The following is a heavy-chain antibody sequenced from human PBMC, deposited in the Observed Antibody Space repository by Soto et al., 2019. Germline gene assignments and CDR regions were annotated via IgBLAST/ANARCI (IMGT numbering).Heavy chain of an antibody. Sequence: QVQLQESGPGLVKPSETLSLTCTVSGGSISSYYWSWIRQPPGKGLEWIGYIYYSGSTNYNPSLKSLVTISVDTSKIQVSLKLSSVTAADTAVYYCARVIQACAGYSYGSYYFDYWGQGTMVTVSS. V-gene: IGHV4-59*01. J-gene: IGHJ4*02. CDR1: GGSISSYY. CDR3: ARVIQACAGYSYGSYYFDY. D-gene: IGHD5-18*01. CDR2: IYYSGST.